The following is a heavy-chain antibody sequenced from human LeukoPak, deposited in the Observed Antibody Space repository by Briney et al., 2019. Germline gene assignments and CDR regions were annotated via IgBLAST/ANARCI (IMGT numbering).Heavy chain of an antibody. J-gene: IGHJ4*02. D-gene: IGHD6-13*01. CDR2: IDSSGRTI. Sequence: TGGSPRLSCAASGFTFNNYWMSWVRQAPGKGLEWVSYIDSSGRTIYYADSVKGRFTISRDNAKNSLYLQMNTLRAEDTAVYYCAREPTRQAASAGRPRTYFDYWGQGTLVTVSS. CDR1: GFTFNNYW. V-gene: IGHV3-48*04. CDR3: AREPTRQAASAGRPRTYFDY.